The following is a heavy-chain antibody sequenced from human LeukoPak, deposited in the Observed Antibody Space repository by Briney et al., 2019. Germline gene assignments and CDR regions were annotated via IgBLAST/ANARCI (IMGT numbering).Heavy chain of an antibody. J-gene: IGHJ4*02. CDR3: ATLTVASQFDY. CDR1: RFAFSVYE. V-gene: IGHV3-48*03. CDR2: ISSSGGTR. D-gene: IGHD5-12*01. Sequence: GGSLRLSCAASRFAFSVYEMYWVRQAPGKGLEWAAYISSSGGTRYYADSVKGRFTISRDNAKNSLYLQMNSLRAEDTAAYYCATLTVASQFDYWGPGTMVTVSS.